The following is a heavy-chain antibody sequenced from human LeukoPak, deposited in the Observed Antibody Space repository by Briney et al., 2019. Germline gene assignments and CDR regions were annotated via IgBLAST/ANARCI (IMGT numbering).Heavy chain of an antibody. CDR2: ISYDGSNK. D-gene: IGHD6-13*01. V-gene: IGHV3-30-3*01. Sequence: GGSLRLSCAASGFTFSSYAMHWVRQAPGKGLEWVAVISYDGSNKYYADSVKGRFTISRDNSKNTLYLQMNSLRAEDTAVYYCAREQQLVPVFDYWGQGTLVTVSS. J-gene: IGHJ4*02. CDR1: GFTFSSYA. CDR3: AREQQLVPVFDY.